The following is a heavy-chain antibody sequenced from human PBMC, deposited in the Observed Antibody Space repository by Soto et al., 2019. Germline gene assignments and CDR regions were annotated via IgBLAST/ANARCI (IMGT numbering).Heavy chain of an antibody. CDR1: GGTFSSYA. D-gene: IGHD5-18*01. CDR3: ARDLVPLSLPSMVTGPHYYYYGMDV. J-gene: IGHJ6*02. CDR2: IIPIFGTA. V-gene: IGHV1-69*13. Sequence: SVKVSCKASGGTFSSYAISWVRQAPGQGLEWMGGIIPIFGTANYAQKFQGRVTITADESTSTAYMELSSLRSEDTAVYYCARDLVPLSLPSMVTGPHYYYYGMDVWGQGTTVTAP.